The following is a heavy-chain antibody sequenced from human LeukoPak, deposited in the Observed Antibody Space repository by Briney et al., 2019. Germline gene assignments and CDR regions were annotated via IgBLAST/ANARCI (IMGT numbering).Heavy chain of an antibody. J-gene: IGHJ6*03. D-gene: IGHD3-3*01. CDR2: MNPNSGNT. CDR3: ARGVRHYDFWSGYSGAYYMDV. CDR1: GYTFTSYD. Sequence: ASVKVSCKASGYTFTSYDINWVRQATGQGLEWMGWMNPNSGNTGYAQKFQGRVTMTRNTSINTAYMELSSLRSEDTAVYYCARGVRHYDFWSGYSGAYYMDVWGKGTTVTVSS. V-gene: IGHV1-8*01.